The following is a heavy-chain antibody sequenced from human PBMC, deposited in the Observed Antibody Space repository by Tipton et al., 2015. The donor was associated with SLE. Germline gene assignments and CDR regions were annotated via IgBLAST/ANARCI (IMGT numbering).Heavy chain of an antibody. J-gene: IGHJ4*02. V-gene: IGHV4-61*09. CDR2: IYTSGST. CDR1: GGSISSGSYY. CDR3: ASDSANYLLDY. Sequence: TLSLTCTVSGGSISSGSYYWSWIRQPAGKGLEWIGYIYTSGSTNYNPSLKSRVTISVDTSKNQFSLKLSSVTAADTAVYYCASDSANYLLDYWGQGTLVTVSS. D-gene: IGHD1-7*01.